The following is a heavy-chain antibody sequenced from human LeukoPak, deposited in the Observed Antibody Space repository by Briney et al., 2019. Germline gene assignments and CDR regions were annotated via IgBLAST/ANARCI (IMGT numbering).Heavy chain of an antibody. D-gene: IGHD2-2*02. CDR2: ISYDGSNK. J-gene: IGHJ3*02. Sequence: GGSLRLSCAASGFTFSSYAMHWVRQAPGKGLEWVAVISYDGSNKYYADSVKGRFTISRDNSKNTLYLQMNSLRAEDTAVYYCATRLYCSSTSCYTLDAFDIWGQGTMVTVSS. CDR3: ATRLYCSSTSCYTLDAFDI. CDR1: GFTFSSYA. V-gene: IGHV3-30-3*01.